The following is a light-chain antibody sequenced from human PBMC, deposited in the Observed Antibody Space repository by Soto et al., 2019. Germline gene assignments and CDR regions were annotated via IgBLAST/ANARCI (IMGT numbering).Light chain of an antibody. V-gene: IGKV2-28*01. J-gene: IGKJ1*01. CDR2: LGS. CDR3: MQPLQSST. CDR1: QSLLHSNGYNY. Sequence: DIVMTQSPLSLPVTPGEPASISCRSSQSLLHSNGYNYLDWYLQKPGQSPQLLIYLGSNRASGVPDRFSGSGSGTDFTLKISRVEAEDVGGYYCMQPLQSSTLRQGTKVDIK.